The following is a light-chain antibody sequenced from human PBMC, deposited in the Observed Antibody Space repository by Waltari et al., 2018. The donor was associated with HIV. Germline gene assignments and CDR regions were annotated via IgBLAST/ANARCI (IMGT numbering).Light chain of an antibody. Sequence: TVFTQEPSLPVSPVGTVTLTCASNTGAVPRGHYPNCFQQKPGQAPRALIYSTNNKHSWTPARFSGSLLGGKAALTLSGVQPEDEAEYYCLLYYDGVRVFGGGTKLTVL. CDR2: STN. V-gene: IGLV7-43*01. CDR1: TGAVPRGHY. J-gene: IGLJ3*02. CDR3: LLYYDGVRV.